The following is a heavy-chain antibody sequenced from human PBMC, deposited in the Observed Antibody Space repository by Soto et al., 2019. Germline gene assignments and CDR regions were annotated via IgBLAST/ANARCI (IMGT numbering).Heavy chain of an antibody. CDR3: ARVAITTSPYYYYYGMDV. D-gene: IGHD3-3*01. V-gene: IGHV3-33*01. CDR2: IWYDGSNK. J-gene: IGHJ6*02. CDR1: GFTFSSYG. Sequence: VESLILSCASSGFTFSSYGMHWVRQAPGKGLEWVAVIWYDGSNKYYADSVKGRFTISRDNSKNTLYLQMNSLRAEDTAVYYCARVAITTSPYYYYYGMDVWGQGTTVTVSS.